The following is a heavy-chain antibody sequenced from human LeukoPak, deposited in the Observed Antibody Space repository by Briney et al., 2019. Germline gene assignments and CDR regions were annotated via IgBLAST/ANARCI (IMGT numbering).Heavy chain of an antibody. CDR1: GGSFSGYY. J-gene: IGHJ4*02. V-gene: IGHV4-34*01. Sequence: SETLSLTCAVYGGSFSGYYWSWIRQPPGKGLEWIGEINHSGSTNYNPSLKSRVTISVDTSKNQFSLKLSSVTAADTAVYYCARLEVGRNRYYFDYWGQETLVTVSS. CDR3: ARLEVGRNRYYFDY. CDR2: INHSGST. D-gene: IGHD1-1*01.